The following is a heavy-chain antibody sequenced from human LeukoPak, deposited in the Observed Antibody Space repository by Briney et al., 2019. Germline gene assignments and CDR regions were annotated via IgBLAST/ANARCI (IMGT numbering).Heavy chain of an antibody. CDR3: AKHYNGQFDY. D-gene: IGHD3-10*01. V-gene: IGHV3-30*18. Sequence: GRSLRLSCAASGFTFSSYGMHWVRQAPGKGLEWVAVISYDGSNKYYADSVKGRFTISRDNSKNTLYLQMNSLRAEDTAVYYCAKHYNGQFDYWGQGTLVTVSS. CDR2: ISYDGSNK. J-gene: IGHJ4*02. CDR1: GFTFSSYG.